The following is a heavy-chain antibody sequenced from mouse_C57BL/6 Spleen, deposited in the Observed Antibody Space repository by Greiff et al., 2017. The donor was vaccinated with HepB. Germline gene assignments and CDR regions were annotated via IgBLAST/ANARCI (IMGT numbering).Heavy chain of an antibody. CDR2: ISSGGDYI. J-gene: IGHJ3*01. V-gene: IGHV5-9-1*02. D-gene: IGHD2-4*01. Sequence: EVQGVESGEGLVKPGGSLKLSCAASGFTFSSYAMSWVRQTPEKRLEWVAYISSGGDYIYYADTVKGRFTISRDNARNTLYLQMSSLKSEDTAMYYCTRGYDYPFAYWGQGTLVTVSA. CDR3: TRGYDYPFAY. CDR1: GFTFSSYA.